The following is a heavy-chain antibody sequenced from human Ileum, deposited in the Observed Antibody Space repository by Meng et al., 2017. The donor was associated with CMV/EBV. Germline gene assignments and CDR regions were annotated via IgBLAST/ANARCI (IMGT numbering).Heavy chain of an antibody. D-gene: IGHD3-3*02. CDR3: ARDVLSD. CDR2: LNQDGSTT. V-gene: IGHV3-7*01. J-gene: IGHJ4*02. CDR1: GFIISDYW. Sequence: GGSLRLSCAASGFIISDYWMTWVRQAPGRGLEWVATLNQDGSTTYYVDSVKDRFTISRDNAKNSLWLQMDSLRVEDTAVYYCARDVLSDWGQGTLVTVSS.